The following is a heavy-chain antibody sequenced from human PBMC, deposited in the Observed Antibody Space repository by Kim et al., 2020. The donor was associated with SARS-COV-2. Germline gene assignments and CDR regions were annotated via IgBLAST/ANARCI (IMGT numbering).Heavy chain of an antibody. J-gene: IGHJ3*02. CDR1: GYTFSTYA. CDR3: ARVHLSDVDMVATGAFDI. CDR2: ININTGNP. D-gene: IGHD5-12*01. V-gene: IGHV7-4-1*01. Sequence: ASVKVSCKASGYTFSTYALNWVRQAPGQGLEWMGWININTGNPTYAPAFTGRFVFSLDTSVNTAYLQIRSLKAEDTALYYCARVHLSDVDMVATGAFDIWGQGTMVTVSS.